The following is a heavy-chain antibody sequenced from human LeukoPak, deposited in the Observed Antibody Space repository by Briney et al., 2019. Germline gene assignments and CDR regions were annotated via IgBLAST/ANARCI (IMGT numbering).Heavy chain of an antibody. V-gene: IGHV3-21*01. Sequence: GGSLRLSCAASGFTFSSYNMNWVRQAPGKGLEGVSSISGSSSYIYYADSVKGRFTISRDNAKKSLSLQMNSLRAEDTAVYYCARDLLGYNYHYMDVWGKGTTVTVSS. CDR2: ISGSSSYI. CDR1: GFTFSSYN. J-gene: IGHJ6*03. CDR3: ARDLLGYNYHYMDV. D-gene: IGHD3-16*02.